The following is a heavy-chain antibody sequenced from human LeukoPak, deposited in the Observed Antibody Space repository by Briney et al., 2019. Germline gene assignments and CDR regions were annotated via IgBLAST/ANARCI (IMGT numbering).Heavy chain of an antibody. CDR3: TREARVGNWFDP. CDR2: INPDNGGT. J-gene: IGHJ5*02. CDR1: GYTFTDYY. Sequence: ASVKVSCGASGYTFTDYYIHWVRQAPGQGLEWMGWINPDNGGTNYAQKFQGRVTMTRDTSIRTVYMDLSRLRSDDTAVFYCTREARVGNWFDPWGQGTQVTVSS. V-gene: IGHV1-2*02. D-gene: IGHD2-2*01.